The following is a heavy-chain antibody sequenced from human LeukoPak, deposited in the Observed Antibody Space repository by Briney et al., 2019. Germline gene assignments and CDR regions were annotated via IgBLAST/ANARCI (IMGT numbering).Heavy chain of an antibody. CDR2: IYYSGST. Sequence: SETLSLTCTVSGGSISSSSYYWGWIRQPPGKGLEWVGSIYYSGSTYYNPSLKSRVTISVDTSKNQFSLKLSSVTAADTAVYYCARSPTILRFLEWLLYFDYWGQGTLVTVSS. CDR3: ARSPTILRFLEWLLYFDY. CDR1: GGSISSSSYY. J-gene: IGHJ4*02. D-gene: IGHD3-3*01. V-gene: IGHV4-39*01.